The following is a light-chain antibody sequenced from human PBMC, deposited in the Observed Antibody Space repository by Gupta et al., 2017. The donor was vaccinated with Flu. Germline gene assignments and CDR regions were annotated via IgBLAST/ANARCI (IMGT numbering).Light chain of an antibody. CDR1: SSDVGSYNL. CDR3: CSYAGSSGV. J-gene: IGLJ3*02. V-gene: IGLV2-23*01. Sequence: QSALTQPASVSWAPGQSITISCTGTSSDVGSYNLVSWYQQHPGNYPILLIYKGSKRASRVSNPFSGSKSGTTATLTISEPQAADEDYYYCCSYAGSSGVFGGGTKLTGL. CDR2: KGS.